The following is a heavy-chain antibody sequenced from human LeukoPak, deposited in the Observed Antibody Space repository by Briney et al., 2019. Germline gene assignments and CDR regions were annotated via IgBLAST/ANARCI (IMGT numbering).Heavy chain of an antibody. CDR1: GFTFSSYW. CDR3: AKDRNRYCSGGSCLPEA. Sequence: QPGGSLRLSCAASGFTFSSYWMHWVRQAPGKGLEWVAVISYDGSNKYYADSVKGRFTISRDNSKNTLYLQMNSLRAEDTAVYYCAKDRNRYCSGGSCLPEAWGQGTLVTVSS. CDR2: ISYDGSNK. J-gene: IGHJ4*02. D-gene: IGHD2-15*01. V-gene: IGHV3-30*18.